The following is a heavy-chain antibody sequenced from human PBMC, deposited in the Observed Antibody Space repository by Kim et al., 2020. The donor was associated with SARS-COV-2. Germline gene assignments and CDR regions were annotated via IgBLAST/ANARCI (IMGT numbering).Heavy chain of an antibody. CDR2: INSDGSST. V-gene: IGHV3-74*01. CDR1: GFTFSSYW. Sequence: GGSLRLSCAASGFTFSSYWMHWVRQAPGKGLVWVSRINSDGSSTSYADSVKGRFTISRDNAKNTLYLQMNSLRAEDTAVYYCAGAGGLEPPFGYYYGMDVWGQGTTVTVSS. J-gene: IGHJ6*02. CDR3: AGAGGLEPPFGYYYGMDV. D-gene: IGHD1-1*01.